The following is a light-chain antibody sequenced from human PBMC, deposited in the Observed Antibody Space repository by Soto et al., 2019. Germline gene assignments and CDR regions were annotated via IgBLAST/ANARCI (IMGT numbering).Light chain of an antibody. CDR1: RGITRW. CDR2: EAS. Sequence: DIHMTQSPSTLSASVGDRVTITCRASRGITRWLAWYQQKPGRAPKVPIYEASNLQSGVPSRFSGSGSGTEFTLTISSLQPDDFGTYYCQEYSSFFGGGTRVEIK. J-gene: IGKJ4*01. V-gene: IGKV1-5*01. CDR3: QEYSSF.